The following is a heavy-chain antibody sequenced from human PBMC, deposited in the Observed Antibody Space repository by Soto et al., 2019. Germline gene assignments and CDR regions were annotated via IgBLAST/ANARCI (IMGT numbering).Heavy chain of an antibody. D-gene: IGHD6-13*01. CDR2: IYYSGST. Sequence: PSETLSLTCTVSGGSISSGGYYWSWIRQHPGKGLEWIGYIYYSGSTYYNPSLKSRVTISVDTSKNQFSLKLSSVTAADTAVYYCANAKYSSSWYFPHWGQGTLVTVSS. J-gene: IGHJ1*01. V-gene: IGHV4-31*03. CDR1: GGSISSGGYY. CDR3: ANAKYSSSWYFPH.